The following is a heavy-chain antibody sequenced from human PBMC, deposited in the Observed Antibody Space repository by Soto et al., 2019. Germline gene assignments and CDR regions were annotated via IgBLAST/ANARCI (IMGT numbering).Heavy chain of an antibody. V-gene: IGHV3-9*01. Sequence: GGSLRLSCAASGFTFDDYAMHWVRQPPGKGLEWVSSISWNSVAIGYADSVKGRFAISRDNAKNSLYLQINSLRPEDTALYYCTKGRALHYFDYWGQGTLATVSS. CDR1: GFTFDDYA. CDR2: ISWNSVAI. J-gene: IGHJ4*02. CDR3: TKGRALHYFDY.